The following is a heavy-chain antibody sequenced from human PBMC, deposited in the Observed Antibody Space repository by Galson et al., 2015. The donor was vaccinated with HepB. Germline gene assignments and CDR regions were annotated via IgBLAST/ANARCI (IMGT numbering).Heavy chain of an antibody. J-gene: IGHJ3*02. CDR2: INPSGGST. CDR1: GYTFTSYY. CDR3: ARALRGLGGNWNGAFDI. V-gene: IGHV1-46*01. D-gene: IGHD1-1*01. Sequence: SVKVSCKASGYTFTSYYMYWVRQAPGQGLEWMGIINPSGGSTSYAQKFQGRVTMTRDTSTSTVYMELSSLRSEDTAVYYCARALRGLGGNWNGAFDIWGQGTMVTVSS.